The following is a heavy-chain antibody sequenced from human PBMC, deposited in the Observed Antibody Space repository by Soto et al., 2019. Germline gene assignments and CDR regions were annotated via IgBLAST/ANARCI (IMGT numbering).Heavy chain of an antibody. J-gene: IGHJ4*02. V-gene: IGHV4-59*01. D-gene: IGHD6-6*01. CDR2: IYYSGST. CDR3: ARSGRWGEYSSAIDY. Sequence: XXTLSLPFTVSGGSISSYYWGWIPQPPGKGLEWIGYIYYSGSTNYNPSLKSRVTISVDTSKNQFSLKLSSVTAADTAVYYCARSGRWGEYSSAIDYWGQGTLVTVSS. CDR1: GGSISSYY.